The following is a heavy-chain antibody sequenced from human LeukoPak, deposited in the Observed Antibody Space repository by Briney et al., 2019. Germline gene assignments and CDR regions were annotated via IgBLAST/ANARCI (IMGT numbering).Heavy chain of an antibody. CDR2: IYHTGRT. CDR3: ARVYSGSTWYYFDY. J-gene: IGHJ4*02. V-gene: IGHV4-38-2*01. D-gene: IGHD5-12*01. CDR1: HYSISSPYF. Sequence: SETLSLTCAVSHYSISSPYFWGWIRQPPGKGLEWIGSIYHTGRTNYNPSINSRVTMSLDTSKNQFSLNLNSVTAADTAVYHCARVYSGSTWYYFDYWRQGILVTVSS.